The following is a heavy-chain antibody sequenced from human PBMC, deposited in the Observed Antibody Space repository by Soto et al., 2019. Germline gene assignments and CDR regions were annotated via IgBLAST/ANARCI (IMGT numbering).Heavy chain of an antibody. V-gene: IGHV3-23*01. CDR2: SSATGAGT. D-gene: IGHD1-7*01. CDR1: GFTFSSYG. J-gene: IGHJ4*02. CDR3: AKDRREGGNYGFYSDF. Sequence: QPGGSLRLSCAASGFTFSSYGMTWVRQAPGKGLEWVSFSSATGAGTYYADSVKGRFTISRDNSKNTLYLQMTSLRADDTAVYYCAKDRREGGNYGFYSDFWGQGALVTVSS.